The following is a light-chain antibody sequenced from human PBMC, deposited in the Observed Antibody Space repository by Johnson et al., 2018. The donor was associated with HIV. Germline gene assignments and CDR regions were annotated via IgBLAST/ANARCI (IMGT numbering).Light chain of an antibody. V-gene: IGLV1-51*02. CDR2: END. J-gene: IGLJ1*01. CDR1: SSNIGNNY. CDR3: GTWDSCLSAVEYV. Sequence: QSILTQPPSVSAAPGQKVTISCSGSSSNIGNNYVSWYQQIPGAAPKLLIYENDKRPSGIPDRFSGSKYGTSATLGITGLQPADEANYHCGTWDSCLSAVEYVFGTGSKVSVL.